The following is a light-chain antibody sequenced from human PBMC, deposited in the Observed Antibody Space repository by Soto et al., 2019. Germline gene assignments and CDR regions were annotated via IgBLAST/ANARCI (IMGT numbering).Light chain of an antibody. V-gene: IGLV2-14*01. CDR1: SRDVGGYNY. Sequence: QSALTQPASVSGSPGQSITISCTGTSRDVGGYNYVSWYQQHPGKAPKLMLYDVSNRPSGVSNRFSGSKSGNTASLTISGLQAEDEADDYCSSYTSSSTAVFVGGTKLTVL. CDR2: DVS. CDR3: SSYTSSSTAV. J-gene: IGLJ2*01.